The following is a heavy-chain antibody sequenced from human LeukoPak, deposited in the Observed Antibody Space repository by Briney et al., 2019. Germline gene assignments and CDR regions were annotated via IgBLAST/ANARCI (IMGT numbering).Heavy chain of an antibody. Sequence: GGSLRLSCAASGFTFSSYSMNWVRQAPGKGLEWVSYISSSSSTIYYADSVKGRFTISRGNAKNSLYLQMNSLRAEDTAVYYCARDDTVLLWFGESGYFDYWGQGTLVTVSS. CDR1: GFTFSSYS. CDR3: ARDDTVLLWFGESGYFDY. D-gene: IGHD3-10*01. V-gene: IGHV3-48*04. J-gene: IGHJ4*02. CDR2: ISSSSSTI.